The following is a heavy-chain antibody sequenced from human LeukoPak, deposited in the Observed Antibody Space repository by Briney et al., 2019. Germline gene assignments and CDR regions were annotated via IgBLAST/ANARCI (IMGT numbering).Heavy chain of an antibody. J-gene: IGHJ6*02. V-gene: IGHV1-18*01. CDR3: ARDPLSSTWSPYYFTLDA. CDR1: GYTFTSYA. Sequence: ASVKVSCKASGYTFTSYAINWVRQAPGQGLEWMGWISAYDGSTISAQDLQGRVTMTTDTSTTTAYMELTRLRSDDTAVYYCARDPLSSTWSPYYFTLDAWGQGTTVIVPS. D-gene: IGHD6-13*01. CDR2: ISAYDGST.